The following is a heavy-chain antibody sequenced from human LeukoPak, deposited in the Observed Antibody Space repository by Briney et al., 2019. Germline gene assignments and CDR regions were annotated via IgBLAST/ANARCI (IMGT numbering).Heavy chain of an antibody. Sequence: GGSLRLSCAASGFTFSSYWMHWVRQAPGKGLVWASRINSDGNITNYADSVKGRFAISRDNAKSALYLQMNSLRAEDTAVYYCAREIAGDRLFDSWGQGTLVTVSS. CDR1: GFTFSSYW. CDR3: AREIAGDRLFDS. D-gene: IGHD2-21*01. CDR2: INSDGNIT. V-gene: IGHV3-74*01. J-gene: IGHJ4*02.